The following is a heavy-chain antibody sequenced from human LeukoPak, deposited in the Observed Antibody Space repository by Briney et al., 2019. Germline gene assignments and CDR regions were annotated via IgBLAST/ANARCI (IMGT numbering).Heavy chain of an antibody. V-gene: IGHV1-69*01. CDR1: GGTFSSYA. CDR3: ARPAGDFWSGYSRTPFDY. CDR2: IIPIFGTA. Sequence: SVKVSCKASGGTFSSYAISWVRQAPGQGLEWMGGIIPIFGTANYAQKFQGRVTITADESTSAACMELSSLRSEDTAVYYCARPAGDFWSGYSRTPFDYWGQGTLVTVSS. D-gene: IGHD3-3*01. J-gene: IGHJ4*02.